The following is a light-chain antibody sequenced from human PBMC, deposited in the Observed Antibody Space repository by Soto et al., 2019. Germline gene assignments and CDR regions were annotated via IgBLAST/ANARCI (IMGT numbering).Light chain of an antibody. Sequence: EIVMTQSPVTLSVSPGARATLSFRASKSVSSNLAWYQKKPGQAPSLLIYGAFTRATGIPASFSGTGSGTEFTLTISSLQSEDFALYYFKQYNDXPLTCGQGTKV. V-gene: IGKV3-15*01. J-gene: IGKJ1*01. CDR3: KQYNDXPLT. CDR2: GAF. CDR1: KSVSSN.